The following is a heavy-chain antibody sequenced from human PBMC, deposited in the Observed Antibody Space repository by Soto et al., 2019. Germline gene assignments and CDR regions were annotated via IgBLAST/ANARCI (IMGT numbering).Heavy chain of an antibody. CDR3: AVASIVVVPAVIPN. Sequence: ASVKVSCKASGYTFTNYDINWVRQATGQGPEWMGWMNPNSGNTGYAQKFQGRVTMTRNTSISTAYMELSSLRSEDTAIYYCAVASIVVVPAVIPNWGQGTLVTVSS. V-gene: IGHV1-8*01. CDR1: GYTFTNYD. CDR2: MNPNSGNT. J-gene: IGHJ4*02. D-gene: IGHD2-2*01.